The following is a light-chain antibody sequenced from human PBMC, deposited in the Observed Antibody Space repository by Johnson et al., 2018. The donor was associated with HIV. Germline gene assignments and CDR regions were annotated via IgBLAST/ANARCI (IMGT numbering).Light chain of an antibody. CDR3: GTWDSSLSAFYV. Sequence: QSVLTQSPSVSAAPGQKVTISCSGSSSNIGNNYVSWYQQLPGTAPKLLIYENNKRPSGIPDRFSGSKSGTSATLGINGLQPGDEADYYCGTWDSSLSAFYVFGTGTKVTVL. CDR1: SSNIGNNY. J-gene: IGLJ1*01. V-gene: IGLV1-51*02. CDR2: ENN.